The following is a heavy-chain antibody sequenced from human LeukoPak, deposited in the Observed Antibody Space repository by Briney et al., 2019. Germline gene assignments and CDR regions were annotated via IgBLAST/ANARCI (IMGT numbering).Heavy chain of an antibody. D-gene: IGHD1-26*01. V-gene: IGHV4-39*01. CDR1: GGSISGSIYH. CDR3: ASLSGSYSRGYFDY. CDR2: IYYSGST. J-gene: IGHJ4*02. Sequence: SETLSLTCTVSGGSISGSIYHWGWIRQPPGRGLEWIGSIYYSGSTYYNPSLKSRVTISVDTSRNQFSLKLNSVTAADTAVYYCASLSGSYSRGYFDYWGQGTLVPVSS.